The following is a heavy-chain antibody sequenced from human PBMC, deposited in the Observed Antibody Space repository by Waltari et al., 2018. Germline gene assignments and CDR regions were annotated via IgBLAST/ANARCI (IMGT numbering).Heavy chain of an antibody. CDR3: ARDLGYSSGWLQGGWFDP. J-gene: IGHJ5*02. Sequence: QLQLQESGPGLVKPSETLSLTCTVSGGSISSSSYYWGWIRQPPGKGLEWIGSIYYSGSTYYNPSLKSRVTISVDTSKNQFSLKLSSVTAADTAVYYCARDLGYSSGWLQGGWFDPWGQGTLVTVSS. CDR2: IYYSGST. D-gene: IGHD6-19*01. V-gene: IGHV4-39*07. CDR1: GGSISSSSYY.